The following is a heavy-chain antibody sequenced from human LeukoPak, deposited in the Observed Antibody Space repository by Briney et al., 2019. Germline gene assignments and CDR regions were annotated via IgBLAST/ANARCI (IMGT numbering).Heavy chain of an antibody. J-gene: IGHJ3*02. D-gene: IGHD1-14*01. CDR2: INSDGSST. CDR1: GFTFSSYW. V-gene: IGHV3-74*01. Sequence: GGSLRLSCAASGFTFSSYWMHWVRQAPGKGLVWVSRINSDGSSTTYADSVKGRFTISRDNSKNTLYLQMNSLRAEDTAVYYCAIEGVTGYAFDIWGQGTMVTVSS. CDR3: AIEGVTGYAFDI.